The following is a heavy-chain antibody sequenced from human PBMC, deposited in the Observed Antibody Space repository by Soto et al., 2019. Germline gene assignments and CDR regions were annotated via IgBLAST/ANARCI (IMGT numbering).Heavy chain of an antibody. CDR3: ARIPQYTTSFDP. Sequence: SETLSLTCTVSGGSISSYYWSWIRQPPGKGLEWIGYIYYSGSTNYNPSLKSRVTISVDTSKNQFSLKLSSVTAADTAVYYCARIPQYTTSFDPWGQGTLVTAPQ. J-gene: IGHJ5*02. CDR2: IYYSGST. D-gene: IGHD6-6*01. V-gene: IGHV4-59*08. CDR1: GGSISSYY.